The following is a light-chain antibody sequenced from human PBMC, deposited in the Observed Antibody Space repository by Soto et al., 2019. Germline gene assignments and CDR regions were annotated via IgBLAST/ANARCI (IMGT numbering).Light chain of an antibody. CDR3: QQYNSYSWT. CDR1: QSISSW. CDR2: DAS. J-gene: IGKJ1*01. V-gene: IGKV1-5*01. Sequence: DIQMTQSPSTLSASVGDRVTITCRASQSISSWLAWYQQKPGKAPKLLIYDASSLESGDPSRFSGSGSGTEFAHAINSLQPDDFANYYFQQYNSYSWTFGQGNKGEIK.